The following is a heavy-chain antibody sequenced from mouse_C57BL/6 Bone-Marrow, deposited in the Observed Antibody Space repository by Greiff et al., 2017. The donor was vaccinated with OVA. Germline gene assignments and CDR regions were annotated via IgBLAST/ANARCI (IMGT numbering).Heavy chain of an antibody. D-gene: IGHD2-2*01. CDR1: GYTFTDYH. Sequence: VQLQQSGPELVKPGASVKMSCKASGYTFTDYHMHWVKQSHGKSLEWIGYINPNNGGTSYNQKFKGKATLTVNKSSSTAYMELRSLTSEDSAVYYCARGRTTTMVTFFDYWGQGTTLTVSS. J-gene: IGHJ2*01. CDR3: ARGRTTTMVTFFDY. CDR2: INPNNGGT. V-gene: IGHV1-22*01.